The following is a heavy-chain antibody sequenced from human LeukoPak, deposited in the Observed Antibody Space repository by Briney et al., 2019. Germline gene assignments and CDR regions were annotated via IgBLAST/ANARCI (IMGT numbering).Heavy chain of an antibody. V-gene: IGHV3-74*01. CDR2: VIRDGSFT. D-gene: IGHD6-19*01. CDR3: AKDNPNSSGWYW. J-gene: IGHJ4*02. CDR1: GFTFRSYW. Sequence: PGGSLRLSCAASGFTFRSYWMRWVRQAPGKGLEWVSRVIRDGSFTNYADSVKGRFTISRDNSKNTLYLQMNSLRAEDTAVYYCAKDNPNSSGWYWWGQGTLVTVSS.